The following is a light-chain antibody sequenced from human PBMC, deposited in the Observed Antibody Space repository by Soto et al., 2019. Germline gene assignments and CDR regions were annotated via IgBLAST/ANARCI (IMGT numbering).Light chain of an antibody. Sequence: DIQMTQYPSTLPASVGDRVTITCRASQSISNWLAWYQQNPGTAPKLLIYHASTLESGVPSRFSGTGSGTEFTLTISSMQPDAFATYYCQQYNSYSFGHGTKVDIK. CDR1: QSISNW. V-gene: IGKV1-5*01. J-gene: IGKJ1*01. CDR2: HAS. CDR3: QQYNSYS.